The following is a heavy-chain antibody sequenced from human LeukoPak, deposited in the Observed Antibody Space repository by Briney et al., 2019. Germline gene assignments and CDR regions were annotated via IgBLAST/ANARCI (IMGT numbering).Heavy chain of an antibody. CDR3: ARDALGFYTNTGYPLHYYFDS. CDR2: IYTSGST. CDR1: GGSICSYY. D-gene: IGHD3-9*01. J-gene: IGHJ4*02. V-gene: IGHV4-4*07. Sequence: PSETLSLTCTVYGGSICSYYWSWLRQPAGKGLEWVGRIYTSGSTKSNPSLGSRVTMSVDNSKSQVALNLISVTAADTAVYYCARDALGFYTNTGYPLHYYFDSWGQGTLVTVSS.